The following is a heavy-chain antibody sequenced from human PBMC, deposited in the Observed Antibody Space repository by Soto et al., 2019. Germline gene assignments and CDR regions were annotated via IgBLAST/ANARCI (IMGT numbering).Heavy chain of an antibody. V-gene: IGHV3-15*01. Sequence: GGSMRLSCAASGFTFTNAWMSWVRQAPGKGLEWVGRIKSKTDGGTTDYAAPVKGRFTISRDASKNTLYLQMNSLKTEDTAVYYCTTDDYDSSGYWVYWGQGTLVTVPQ. J-gene: IGHJ4*02. CDR2: IKSKTDGGTT. CDR1: GFTFTNAW. CDR3: TTDDYDSSGYWVY. D-gene: IGHD3-22*01.